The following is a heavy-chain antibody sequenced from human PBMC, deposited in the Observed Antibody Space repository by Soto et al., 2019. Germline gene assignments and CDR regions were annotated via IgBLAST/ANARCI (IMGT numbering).Heavy chain of an antibody. CDR1: GFTFSSYS. J-gene: IGHJ4*02. Sequence: GGSLRLPCAASGFTFSSYSMNWVRQAPGRGLEWVSYISSSSSTIYYADSVKGRFTISRDNAKNSLYLQMNSLRAEDTAVYYCARDRRAAAGSFDYWGQGTLVTVSS. CDR2: ISSSSSTI. CDR3: ARDRRAAAGSFDY. D-gene: IGHD6-13*01. V-gene: IGHV3-48*01.